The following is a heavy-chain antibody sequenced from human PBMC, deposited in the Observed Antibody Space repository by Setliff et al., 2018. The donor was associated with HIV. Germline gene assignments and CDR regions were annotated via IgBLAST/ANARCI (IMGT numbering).Heavy chain of an antibody. V-gene: IGHV3-7*04. J-gene: IGHJ3*01. CDR3: ARDPAFGAFDV. Sequence: ETLRLSCAASGFTFSSSWMTWVRQAPGRGLEYVAGMNRDGREKLYADSVKGRFSISRDNAKNSLYLQMSSLRTEDTAVYFCARDPAFGAFDVWGQGTMVTVSS. CDR2: MNRDGREK. D-gene: IGHD3-10*01. CDR1: GFTFSSSW.